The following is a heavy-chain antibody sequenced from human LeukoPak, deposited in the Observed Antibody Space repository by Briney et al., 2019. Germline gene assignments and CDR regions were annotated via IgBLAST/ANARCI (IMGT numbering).Heavy chain of an antibody. CDR2: IYYSGIT. CDR3: ARDGDYSSDSCYFDY. V-gene: IGHV4-31*03. J-gene: IGHJ4*02. Sequence: SETLSLTCTVSGGSISSSAYYWSWIRQHPGKGLEWIGYIYYSGITYYNPSLKSRVTISVDTSKNQFSLNLSSVTAADTAVYYCARDGDYSSDSCYFDYWGQGILVTASS. D-gene: IGHD2-2*01. CDR1: GGSISSSAYY.